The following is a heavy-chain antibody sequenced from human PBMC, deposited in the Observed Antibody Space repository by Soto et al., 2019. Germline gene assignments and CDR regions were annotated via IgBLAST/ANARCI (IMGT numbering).Heavy chain of an antibody. Sequence: QVQLVESGGGVVQPGRSLRLSCAASGFTFSNYGMHWVRQAPGKGLEWGAVISYDGSNKHYADSVQGRVTISRDNSKNTLYLKMNSVSPEDTAVYYCANILPSGVYPYYSNPMHLWDQATTVTVSS. CDR2: ISYDGSNK. J-gene: IGHJ6*02. V-gene: IGHV3-30*18. CDR1: GFTFSNYG. CDR3: ANILPSGVYPYYSNPMHL. D-gene: IGHD2-15*01.